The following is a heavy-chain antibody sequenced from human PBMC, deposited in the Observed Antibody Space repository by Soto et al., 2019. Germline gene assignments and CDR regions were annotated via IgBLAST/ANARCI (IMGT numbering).Heavy chain of an antibody. CDR3: AKDSPLSNHYQDLDY. V-gene: IGHV3-23*01. CDR1: GFTFSNFA. D-gene: IGHD2-2*01. J-gene: IGHJ4*02. Sequence: GGSLRLSCAASGFTFSNFAMTWVRQAPGKGLEWVAALTPGGDVTYYADSVKGRFTVSRDNSKNTLYLQMNSLRAEDTAVYYCAKDSPLSNHYQDLDYWGQGTLVTVSS. CDR2: LTPGGDVT.